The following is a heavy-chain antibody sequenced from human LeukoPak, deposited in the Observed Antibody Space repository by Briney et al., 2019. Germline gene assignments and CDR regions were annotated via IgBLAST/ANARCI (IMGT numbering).Heavy chain of an antibody. D-gene: IGHD3-10*01. CDR2: ISYDGSNK. CDR3: ARDRRGYYYVSGSYTSSLDY. V-gene: IGHV3-30-3*01. CDR1: GFTFSSYA. Sequence: GRSLRLSCAASGFTFSSYAMHWVRQAPGKGLEWVAVISYDGSNKYYADSVKGRFTISRDNSKNTLYLQMNSLRAEDTAVYYCARDRRGYYYVSGSYTSSLDYWGQGTLVTVSS. J-gene: IGHJ4*02.